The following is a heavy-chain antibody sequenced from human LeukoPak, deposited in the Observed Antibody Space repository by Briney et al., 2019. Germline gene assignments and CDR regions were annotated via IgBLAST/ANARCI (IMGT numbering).Heavy chain of an antibody. D-gene: IGHD5-18*01. V-gene: IGHV1-2*02. Sequence: GASVKVSCKASVYTFTAYYMHWVRQAPGQGLEWMGWINPNSGGTNYAQKFQGRVTMTRDTSINTVYMELSRLTSDDTAVYSCASGPTRYSPHPYFDYWGQGTLVTVSS. CDR1: VYTFTAYY. CDR2: INPNSGGT. J-gene: IGHJ4*02. CDR3: ASGPTRYSPHPYFDY.